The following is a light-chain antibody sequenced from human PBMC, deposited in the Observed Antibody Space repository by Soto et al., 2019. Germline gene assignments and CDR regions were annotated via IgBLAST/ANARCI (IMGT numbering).Light chain of an antibody. CDR1: QSISSW. J-gene: IGKJ1*01. CDR3: QQYNSYSPRT. CDR2: DAS. V-gene: IGKV1-5*01. Sequence: DIQMTQSPSTLSASVGDRVTITCRASQSISSWLAWYQQKPGKAPKLLIYDASSLESGVPSRFSGSGSGTEFTLTISSLQPDDFEPYYCQQYNSYSPRTFGQGTKVEIK.